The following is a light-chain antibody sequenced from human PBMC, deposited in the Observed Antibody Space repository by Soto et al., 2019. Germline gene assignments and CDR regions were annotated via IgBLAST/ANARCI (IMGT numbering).Light chain of an antibody. Sequence: QSALTQPASVSESPGQSITISCTGTSSDFGNYNFVSWYQQHPGKVPKLILFEVNKRPSGVSGRFSGSKSGNTASLTISGLQAEDEADYYCCSFTSSNTHVFGTGTKLTVL. J-gene: IGLJ1*01. CDR3: CSFTSSNTHV. CDR2: EVN. CDR1: SSDFGNYNF. V-gene: IGLV2-23*02.